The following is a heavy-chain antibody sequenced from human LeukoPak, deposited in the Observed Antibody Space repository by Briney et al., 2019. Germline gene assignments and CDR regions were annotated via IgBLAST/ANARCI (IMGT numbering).Heavy chain of an antibody. CDR3: ARDYGSGSGNWVDA. D-gene: IGHD3-10*01. Sequence: GESLKISCQGSGYRFSSYWIGWVRQMPGKGLEWMGTMYPGDSDTRYSPSFQGQVTMSVDKSITTAYLEWSGLKASDTAMYYYARDYGSGSGNWVDAWGPGTLVTVSS. V-gene: IGHV5-51*01. CDR2: MYPGDSDT. J-gene: IGHJ5*02. CDR1: GYRFSSYW.